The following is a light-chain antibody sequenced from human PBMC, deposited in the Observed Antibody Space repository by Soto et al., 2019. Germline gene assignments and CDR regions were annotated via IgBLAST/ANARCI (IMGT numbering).Light chain of an antibody. V-gene: IGLV2-23*02. CDR3: SSYAGSSTFVV. Sequence: QSALTQPASVSGSPGQSITMSCTGSRSDVGGYNLVSWYQQHPGKAPKLMIYEVSKRPSGVSNRFSGSKSGNTASLTISGLQAEDEADYCCSSYAGSSTFVVFGGGTQLTVL. J-gene: IGLJ2*01. CDR1: RSDVGGYNL. CDR2: EVS.